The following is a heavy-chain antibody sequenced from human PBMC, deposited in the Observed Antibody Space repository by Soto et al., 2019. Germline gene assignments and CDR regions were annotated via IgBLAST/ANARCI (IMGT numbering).Heavy chain of an antibody. CDR2: ISYDGSNK. J-gene: IGHJ4*02. V-gene: IGHV3-30*18. D-gene: IGHD6-13*01. CDR3: AKDPTTAAGTTELN. Sequence: QVQLVESGGGVVQPGRSLRLSCAASGFTFSSYGMHWVRQAPGKGLESVAVISYDGSNKYYADSVKGRFTISRDNSKNTLYLQMNSLRAEDTAVYYCAKDPTTAAGTTELNWGQGTLVTVSS. CDR1: GFTFSSYG.